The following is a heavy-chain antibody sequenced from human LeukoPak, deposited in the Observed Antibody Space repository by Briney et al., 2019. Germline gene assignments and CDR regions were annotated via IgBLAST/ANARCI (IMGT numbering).Heavy chain of an antibody. D-gene: IGHD2-15*01. CDR1: GFTFSSYS. Sequence: PGGSLRLSCAASGFTFSSYSMNWVRQAPGKGLEWVSSISSSSSYIYYADSVKGRFTISRDNAKNSLYLQMNSLRAEDTAVYYCAIYCSGGSCYQYPIDYWGQGTLVTVSS. CDR2: ISSSSSYI. V-gene: IGHV3-21*01. J-gene: IGHJ4*02. CDR3: AIYCSGGSCYQYPIDY.